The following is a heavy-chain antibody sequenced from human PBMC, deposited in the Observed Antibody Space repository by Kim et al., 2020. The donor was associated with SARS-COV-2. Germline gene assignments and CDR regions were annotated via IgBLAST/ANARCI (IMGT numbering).Heavy chain of an antibody. J-gene: IGHJ6*02. CDR3: ARVAVGPYSSGWYLGNPTYYGMDV. CDR2: IYYSGST. D-gene: IGHD6-19*01. V-gene: IGHV4-59*13. CDR1: GGSISSYY. Sequence: SETLSLTCTVSGGSISSYYWSWIRQPPGKGLEWIGYIYYSGSTNYNPSLKSRVTISVDTSKNQFSLKLSSVTAADTAVYYCARVAVGPYSSGWYLGNPTYYGMDVWGQGTTVTVSS.